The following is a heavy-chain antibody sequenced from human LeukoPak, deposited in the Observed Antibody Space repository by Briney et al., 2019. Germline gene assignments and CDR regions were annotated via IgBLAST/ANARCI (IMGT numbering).Heavy chain of an antibody. CDR1: GYSFTSYC. CDR2: IYPGDSDT. J-gene: IGHJ4*02. V-gene: IGHV5-51*01. Sequence: GESLKISCKGSGYSFTSYCIGWVRQMPGKGLEWMGIIYPGDSDTRYSPSFQGQVTISADKSISTAYLQWSSLKASDTAMYYCARGGYYDSSGYYKYYFDYWGQGTLVTVSS. CDR3: ARGGYYDSSGYYKYYFDY. D-gene: IGHD3-22*01.